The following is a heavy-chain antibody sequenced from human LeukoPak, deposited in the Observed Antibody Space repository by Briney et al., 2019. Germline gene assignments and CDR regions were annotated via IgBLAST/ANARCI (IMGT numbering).Heavy chain of an antibody. J-gene: IGHJ4*02. Sequence: ASVKVSCKASGYTFTSYGVSWVRQAPGQGLEWMGCISGSNGNTNYAQKLQGRVTMTTDTSTSTAYMELRSLRSDDTAVYYCARYPLSYSSNWHYYFDYWGQGTLLTVSS. CDR1: GYTFTSYG. D-gene: IGHD6-13*01. V-gene: IGHV1-18*01. CDR2: ISGSNGNT. CDR3: ARYPLSYSSNWHYYFDY.